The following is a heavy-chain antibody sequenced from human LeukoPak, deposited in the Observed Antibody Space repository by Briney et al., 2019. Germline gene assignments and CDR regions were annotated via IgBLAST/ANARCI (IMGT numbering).Heavy chain of an antibody. CDR3: AKDGGSGWYGSHN. CDR2: ISYDGSNK. V-gene: IGHV3-30*18. D-gene: IGHD6-19*01. Sequence: GSLRLSCAASGFTFTNYGMHWVRQVPGKGLEWVAVISYDGSNKYYADSVKGRFTISRDNSKSTLFLQMNSLRAEDTAVYYCAKDGGSGWYGSHNWGQGTLVTVSS. J-gene: IGHJ4*02. CDR1: GFTFTNYG.